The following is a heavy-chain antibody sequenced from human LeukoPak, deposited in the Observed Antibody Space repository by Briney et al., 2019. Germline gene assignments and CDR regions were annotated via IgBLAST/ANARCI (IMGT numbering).Heavy chain of an antibody. CDR1: GYTFTSYG. CDR3: ARANYYDSSGYFPYFDY. CDR2: ISAYNGNT. D-gene: IGHD3-22*01. V-gene: IGHV1-18*01. J-gene: IGHJ4*02. Sequence: ASVKVSCKASGYTFTSYGISWVRQAPGQGLEWMGWISAYNGNTNYAQKLQGRVTMTTDTSTSTAYMELRSLRSDDTAVYYCARANYYDSSGYFPYFDYWGRGTLVTVSS.